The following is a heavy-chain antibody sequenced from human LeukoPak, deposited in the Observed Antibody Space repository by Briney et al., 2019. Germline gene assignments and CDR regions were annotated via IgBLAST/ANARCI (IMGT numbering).Heavy chain of an antibody. J-gene: IGHJ6*02. CDR2: ISWNSGSI. CDR3: AKDLYGSGTYYYGMDV. Sequence: GGSLRLSCAASGFTIDDYAMHWVRQAPGKGLEWVSGISWNSGSIGYADSVKGRFTISRDNAKNSLYLQMNSLRAEDTALYYCAKDLYGSGTYYYGMDVWGQGTTVTVSS. CDR1: GFTIDDYA. V-gene: IGHV3-9*01. D-gene: IGHD3-10*01.